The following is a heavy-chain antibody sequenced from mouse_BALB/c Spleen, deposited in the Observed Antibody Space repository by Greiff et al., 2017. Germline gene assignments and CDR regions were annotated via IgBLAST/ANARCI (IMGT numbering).Heavy chain of an antibody. J-gene: IGHJ2*01. CDR2: IYPGNSDT. Sequence: VHVKQSGTVLARPGASVKMSCKASGYSFTSYWMHWVKQRPGQGLEWIGAIYPGNSDTSYNQKFKGKAKLTAVTSASTAYMELSSLTNEDSAVYYCTRNYGNYGYFDYWGQGTTLTVSS. CDR3: TRNYGNYGYFDY. V-gene: IGHV1-5*01. D-gene: IGHD2-1*01. CDR1: GYSFTSYW.